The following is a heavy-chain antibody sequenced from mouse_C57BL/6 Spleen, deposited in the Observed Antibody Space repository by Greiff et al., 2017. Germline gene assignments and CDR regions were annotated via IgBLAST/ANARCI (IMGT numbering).Heavy chain of an antibody. CDR2: IHPNSGST. CDR1: GYTFTSYW. D-gene: IGHD1-1*01. CDR3: AREGADYYGSSYGGYFDV. Sequence: VQLQQPGAELVKPGASVKLSCKASGYTFTSYWMHWVKQRPGQGLEWIGMIHPNSGSTNYNEKFKSKATLTVDKSSSTAYMQLSSLTSEDSAVYYCAREGADYYGSSYGGYFDVWGTGTTVTVSS. V-gene: IGHV1-64*01. J-gene: IGHJ1*03.